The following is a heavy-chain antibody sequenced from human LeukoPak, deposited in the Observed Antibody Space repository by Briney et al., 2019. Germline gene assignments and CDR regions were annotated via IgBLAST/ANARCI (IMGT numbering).Heavy chain of an antibody. CDR2: IYYSGST. CDR3: ARASRLFWTVDTAMGGVDY. V-gene: IGHV4-59*01. Sequence: SETLSLTCTVSGGSISSYYWSWIRQPPGKGLEWIGYIYYSGSTNYNPSLKSRVTISVDTSKNQFSLKLSSVTAADTAVYYCARASRLFWTVDTAMGGVDYWGQGTLVTVSS. D-gene: IGHD5-18*01. CDR1: GGSISSYY. J-gene: IGHJ4*02.